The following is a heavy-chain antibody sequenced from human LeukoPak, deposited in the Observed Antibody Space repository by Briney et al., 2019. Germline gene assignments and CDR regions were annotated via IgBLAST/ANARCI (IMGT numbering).Heavy chain of an antibody. D-gene: IGHD4-17*01. V-gene: IGHV3-48*03. CDR3: AREGGGPDMGYGDYESYYYYGMDV. CDR1: GFTFSSYE. J-gene: IGHJ6*02. Sequence: PGGSLRLSCAASGFTFSSYEMSWVRQAPGKGLEWVSYISSSGTTIYYADSVKGRFTISRDNAKNSLYLQMNSLRAEDTAFYYCAREGGGPDMGYGDYESYYYYGMDVWGQGTTVTVSS. CDR2: ISSSGTTI.